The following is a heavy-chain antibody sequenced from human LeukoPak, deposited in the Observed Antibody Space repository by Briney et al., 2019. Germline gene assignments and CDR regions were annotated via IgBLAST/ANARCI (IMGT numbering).Heavy chain of an antibody. D-gene: IGHD3-16*01. CDR1: GFTFSGYW. J-gene: IGHJ3*02. V-gene: IGHV3-74*01. CDR2: INSDGSTT. Sequence: GGSLRLSCAASGFTFSGYWMHWVRQAPGKGLAWVSRINSDGSTTNYADSVKGRFTISRDNAKNTLYLQMNSLRAEDTAVYYCARRDWGTLNTFDIWGQGTMVTVSS. CDR3: ARRDWGTLNTFDI.